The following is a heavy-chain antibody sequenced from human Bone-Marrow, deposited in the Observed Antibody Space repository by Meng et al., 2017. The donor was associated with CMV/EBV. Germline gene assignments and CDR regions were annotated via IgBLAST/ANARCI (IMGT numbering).Heavy chain of an antibody. V-gene: IGHV3-30*02. CDR1: GFTFRSYG. J-gene: IGHJ4*02. Sequence: GESLKISCAASGFTFRSYGMHWVRQAPGKGLEWVAFILYDESNKYYGDSVKGRFTIFRDNAYNTLFLQMDSLRAEDTAVYYCAKDRWPIRHWGQRTLVTVSS. CDR3: AKDRWPIRH. CDR2: ILYDESNK. D-gene: IGHD3-3*02.